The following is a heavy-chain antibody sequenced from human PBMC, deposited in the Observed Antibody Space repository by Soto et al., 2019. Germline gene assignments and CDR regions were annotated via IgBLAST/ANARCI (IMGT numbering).Heavy chain of an antibody. D-gene: IGHD1-26*01. V-gene: IGHV4-59*01. J-gene: IGHJ6*02. Sequence: SLTCTVSGGSISSYYWSWIRQPPGKGLEWIGYIYYSGSTNYNPSLKSRVTISVDTSKNQFSLKLSSVTAADTAVYYCARDAAQLGYYYYGMDVWGQGTTVTVSS. CDR3: ARDAAQLGYYYYGMDV. CDR1: GGSISSYY. CDR2: IYYSGST.